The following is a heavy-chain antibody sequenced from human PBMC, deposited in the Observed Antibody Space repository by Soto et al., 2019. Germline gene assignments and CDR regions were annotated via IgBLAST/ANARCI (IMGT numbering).Heavy chain of an antibody. D-gene: IGHD3-22*01. J-gene: IGHJ4*02. CDR2: ISGSGRNT. CDR3: AKENGGGTSMITSYFDY. Sequence: GSLRLSCAASGISFSNYALSWVRQAPGKGLEWVSGISGSGRNTYYADSVKGRFTISRDNSKNTLSLQMNSLRADDTAVYYCAKENGGGTSMITSYFDYWGRGTLVTVSS. CDR1: GISFSNYA. V-gene: IGHV3-23*01.